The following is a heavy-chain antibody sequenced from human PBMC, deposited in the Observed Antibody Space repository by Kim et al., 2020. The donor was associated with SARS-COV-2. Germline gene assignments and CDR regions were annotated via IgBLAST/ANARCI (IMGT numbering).Heavy chain of an antibody. CDR1: GYSFTSYW. V-gene: IGHV5-51*01. J-gene: IGHJ4*02. CDR3: ARLRYCSSTSCHQHFDY. CDR2: IYPGDSDT. Sequence: GESLKISCKGSGYSFTSYWIGWVRQMPGKGLEWMGIIYPGDSDTRYSPSFQGQVTISADKSISTAYLQWSSLKASDTAMYYCARLRYCSSTSCHQHFDYWGQGTLVTVSS. D-gene: IGHD2-2*01.